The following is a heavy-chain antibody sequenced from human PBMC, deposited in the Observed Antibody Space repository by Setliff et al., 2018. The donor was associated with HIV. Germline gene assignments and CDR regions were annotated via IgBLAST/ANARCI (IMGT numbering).Heavy chain of an antibody. Sequence: SETLSLTCAVYGGSFSGYYWSWIRQPPGKGLEWIGEINHSGSTNYNPSLKSRVTISVDTSKNQFSLKLSSVTAADTAVYYCARGGSSGYPVLPYYYYYGMDVWGQGTTVT. CDR1: GGSFSGYY. J-gene: IGHJ6*02. CDR2: INHSGST. D-gene: IGHD3-22*01. V-gene: IGHV4-34*01. CDR3: ARGGSSGYPVLPYYYYYGMDV.